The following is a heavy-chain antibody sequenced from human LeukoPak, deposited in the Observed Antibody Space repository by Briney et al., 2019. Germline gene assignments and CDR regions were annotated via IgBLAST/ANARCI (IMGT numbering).Heavy chain of an antibody. D-gene: IGHD5-24*01. CDR2: IYYSGST. J-gene: IGHJ3*02. CDR3: ARDFGMATTQI. V-gene: IGHV4-59*01. Sequence: SETLSLTCTDSGGSISSYYWSWIRQPPGKGLEWIGCIYYSGSTNYNPSLKSRVTISVDTSKNQFSLKLSSVTAADTAVYYCARDFGMATTQIWGQGTMVTVSS. CDR1: GGSISSYY.